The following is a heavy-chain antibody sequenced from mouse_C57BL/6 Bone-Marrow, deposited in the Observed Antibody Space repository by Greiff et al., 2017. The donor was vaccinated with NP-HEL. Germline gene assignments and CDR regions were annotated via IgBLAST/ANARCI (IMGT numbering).Heavy chain of an antibody. J-gene: IGHJ3*01. Sequence: EVQLQQSGPELVKPGASVKISCKASGYTFTDYYMNWVKQSHGKSLEWIGDINPNNGGTSYNQKFKGKATLTVDKSSSTAYMELRSLTSEDSAVYYCARSRWLLREAWFAYWGQGTLVTVSA. D-gene: IGHD2-3*01. CDR2: INPNNGGT. CDR3: ARSRWLLREAWFAY. V-gene: IGHV1-26*01. CDR1: GYTFTDYY.